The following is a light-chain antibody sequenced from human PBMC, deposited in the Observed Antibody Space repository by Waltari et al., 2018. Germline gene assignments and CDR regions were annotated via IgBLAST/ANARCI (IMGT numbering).Light chain of an antibody. CDR1: KLWDKY. J-gene: IGLJ2*01. V-gene: IGLV3-1*01. CDR2: QDS. Sequence: SYDLTQPPSVSVSPGQTASITCSGDKLWDKYACWYQQKPGQSPVLVIYQDSKRPSGIPERFSGSNSGNTATLTISGTQAMDEADYYCQAWDSSNVVFGGGTKLTVL. CDR3: QAWDSSNVV.